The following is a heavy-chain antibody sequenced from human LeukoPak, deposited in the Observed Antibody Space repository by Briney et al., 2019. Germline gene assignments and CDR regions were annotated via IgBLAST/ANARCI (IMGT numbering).Heavy chain of an antibody. J-gene: IGHJ6*02. V-gene: IGHV4-34*01. CDR1: GGSFSGYY. Sequence: PSETLSLTYAVYGGSFSGYYWSWIRQPPGKGLEWIGEINHSGSTNYNPSLKSRVTISVDTSKNQFSLKLSSVTAADTAVYYCARPMTYYYYGMDVWGQGTTVTVSS. CDR2: INHSGST. D-gene: IGHD2-21*02. CDR3: ARPMTYYYYGMDV.